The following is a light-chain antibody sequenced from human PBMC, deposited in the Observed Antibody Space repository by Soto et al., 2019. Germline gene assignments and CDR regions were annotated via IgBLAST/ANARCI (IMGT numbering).Light chain of an antibody. CDR2: WAS. Sequence: DIVVTQSPDSLPVSLGQRATINCKSSRSVLSSSNNKNLLGWYQQKPGQPPNLLIYWASTRGSGVSARFSGSGSWTDFTLTIDGLQAEDVAVYYCHQFYAWPYTFGQGTKL. CDR3: HQFYAWPYT. CDR1: RSVLSSSNNKNL. J-gene: IGKJ2*01. V-gene: IGKV4-1*01.